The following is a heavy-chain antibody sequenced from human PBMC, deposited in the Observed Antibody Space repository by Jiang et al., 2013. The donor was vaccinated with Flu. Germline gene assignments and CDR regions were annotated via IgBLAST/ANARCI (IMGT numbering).Heavy chain of an antibody. V-gene: IGHV1-18*01. J-gene: IGHJ5*02. D-gene: IGHD3-22*01. CDR3: ARDRLYDSNGYYQFDP. CDR2: ISPYNGNT. CDR1: GYTFTGYG. Sequence: GAEVKKPGASVKVSCKASGYTFTGYGISWVRQAPGQGLEWMGWISPYNGNTNYAQKFQGRVTMTTDTSTSTAYMELRSLRSDDTAVYYCARDRLYDSNGYYQFDPWGQGTLVTVSS.